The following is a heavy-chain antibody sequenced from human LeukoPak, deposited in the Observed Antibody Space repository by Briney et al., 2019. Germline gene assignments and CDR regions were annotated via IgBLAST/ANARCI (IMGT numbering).Heavy chain of an antibody. CDR1: GFTFSSYA. Sequence: GGSLRLSRAASGFTFSSYAMSWVRQAPGKGLEWVSAISGSGGSTYYADSVKGRFTISRDNSKNTLYLQMNSLRAEDTAVYYCARDGRYCSSTSCRYNWFDPWGQGTLVTVSS. CDR2: ISGSGGST. J-gene: IGHJ5*02. V-gene: IGHV3-23*01. CDR3: ARDGRYCSSTSCRYNWFDP. D-gene: IGHD2-2*01.